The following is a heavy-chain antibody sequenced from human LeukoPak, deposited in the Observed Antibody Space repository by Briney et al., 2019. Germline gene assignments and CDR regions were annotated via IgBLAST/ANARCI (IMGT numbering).Heavy chain of an antibody. CDR1: GGSISDYS. V-gene: IGHV4-31*03. CDR2: IYYSGST. D-gene: IGHD3-9*01. Sequence: SETLSLTCTVSGGSISDYSWSWIRQHPGKGLEWIGCIYYSGSTYYNPSLKSRVTISVDTSKNQFSLKLGSVTAADTAVYYCARAGDYDILTGSYYYYGMDVWGQGTTVTVSS. CDR3: ARAGDYDILTGSYYYYGMDV. J-gene: IGHJ6*02.